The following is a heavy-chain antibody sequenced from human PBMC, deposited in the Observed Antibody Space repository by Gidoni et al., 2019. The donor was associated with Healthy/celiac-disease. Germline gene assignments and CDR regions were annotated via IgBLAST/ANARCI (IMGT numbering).Heavy chain of an antibody. V-gene: IGHV3-33*01. J-gene: IGHJ4*02. CDR2: IWYDGSNK. Sequence: QVQLVESGGGVVQPGRSLRLSCAASGFTFGSYGMHWVRQAPGKGLEWVAVIWYDGSNKYYADSVKGRFTISRDNSKNTLYLQMNSLRAEDTAVYYCARGQNDFWRNYYFDYWGQGTLVTVSS. CDR1: GFTFGSYG. D-gene: IGHD3-3*01. CDR3: ARGQNDFWRNYYFDY.